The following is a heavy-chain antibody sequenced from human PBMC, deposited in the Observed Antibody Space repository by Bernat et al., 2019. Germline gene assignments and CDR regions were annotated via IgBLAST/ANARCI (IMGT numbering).Heavy chain of an antibody. J-gene: IGHJ6*02. CDR3: ARAPPYGDYGYYYYYGMDV. Sequence: QVQLVQSGAEVKKPGASVKVSCKASGYTFTGYYMHWVRQAPGQGLEWMGWINPNSGGTNYAQKFQGWVTMTRDTSISTAYMELSRLRSDDTAVYYCARAPPYGDYGYYYYYGMDVWGQGTTVTVSS. D-gene: IGHD4-17*01. CDR1: GYTFTGYY. V-gene: IGHV1-2*04. CDR2: INPNSGGT.